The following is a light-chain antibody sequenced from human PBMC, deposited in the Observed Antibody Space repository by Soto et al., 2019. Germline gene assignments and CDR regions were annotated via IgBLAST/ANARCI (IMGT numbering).Light chain of an antibody. J-gene: IGKJ4*01. Sequence: EVVMTQSPATLSVSPGESATLSCRASQSVSNILAWYQQKPGQPHRLLIYGASTRATGIPARFSGSGSGTEFTLTISSLQSGDCAVYYCQQYNKWPLTFGGGNKGE. CDR3: QQYNKWPLT. CDR2: GAS. V-gene: IGKV3-15*01. CDR1: QSVSNI.